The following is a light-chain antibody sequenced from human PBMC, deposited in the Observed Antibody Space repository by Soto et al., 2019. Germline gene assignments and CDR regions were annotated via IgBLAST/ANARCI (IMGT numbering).Light chain of an antibody. CDR3: FSYTSSGTYV. CDR2: EVS. CDR1: SSDVGAYSY. V-gene: IGLV2-14*01. Sequence: QSALTQPASVAGSPGQSITISCTGTSSDVGAYSYGSWYQQHPGKAPKLIIYEVSNRPSGVSNRFSGSMSGNTASLTISGLQAEDETDYYCFSYTSSGTYVFGTGTKVTVL. J-gene: IGLJ1*01.